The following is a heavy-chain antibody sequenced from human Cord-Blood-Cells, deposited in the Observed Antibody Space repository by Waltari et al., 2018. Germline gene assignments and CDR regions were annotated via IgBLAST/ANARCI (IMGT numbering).Heavy chain of an antibody. Sequence: EVQLVESGGGLVKPGGSLRLSCAASGFTFSSYSMNWVRQAPGKGLECVVTISSSSSYVYYAASVKGRFTSSIDNGKNSLYLQMNSLGAEDTAVYYCARELGRAFDSWGQGTMVTVSS. CDR1: GFTFSSYS. CDR3: ARELGRAFDS. J-gene: IGHJ3*02. V-gene: IGHV3-21*01. CDR2: ISSSSSYV.